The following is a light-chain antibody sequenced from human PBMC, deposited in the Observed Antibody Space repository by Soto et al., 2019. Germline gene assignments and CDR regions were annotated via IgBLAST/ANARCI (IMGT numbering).Light chain of an antibody. CDR3: QQYDSPPLT. CDR2: GAS. J-gene: IGKJ4*01. V-gene: IGKV3-20*01. CDR1: QSVSSSY. Sequence: EIVLTQSPGTLSLSPGERATLSCRASQSVSSSYLAWYQQKPGQAPRLLIYGASSRATGIPDRFSGSGSGKDFTLTISRREPEDFAVYYCQQYDSPPLTFGGGTKVEIK.